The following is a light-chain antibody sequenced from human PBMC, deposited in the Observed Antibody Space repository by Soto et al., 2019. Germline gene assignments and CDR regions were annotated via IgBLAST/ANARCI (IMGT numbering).Light chain of an antibody. CDR2: GAT. CDR3: QQSYSTLSIT. J-gene: IGKJ5*01. V-gene: IGKV3-20*01. CDR1: QSLSSSY. Sequence: EIVLTQPPGTLPLSPGERTTLSCRASQSLSSSYLAWYQQRPGQAPRLLIHGATTRATGIPARFSGSGSGTDFTRTISSLQPEDFATYYCQQSYSTLSITFGQGTRLEI.